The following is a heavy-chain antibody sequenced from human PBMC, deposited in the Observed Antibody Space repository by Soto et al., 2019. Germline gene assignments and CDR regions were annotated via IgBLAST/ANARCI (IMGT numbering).Heavy chain of an antibody. J-gene: IGHJ6*02. CDR2: IYYSGST. D-gene: IGHD2-21*02. V-gene: IGHV4-61*01. CDR1: GGSVSSGSYY. CDR3: ARELPIAPPMDYYYGMDV. Sequence: SETLSLTCTVSGGSVSSGSYYWSWIRQPPGKGLEWIGYIYYSGSTNYNPSLKSRVTISVDTSKNQFSLKLSSVTAADTAVYYFARELPIAPPMDYYYGMDVWGQGTTVTVSS.